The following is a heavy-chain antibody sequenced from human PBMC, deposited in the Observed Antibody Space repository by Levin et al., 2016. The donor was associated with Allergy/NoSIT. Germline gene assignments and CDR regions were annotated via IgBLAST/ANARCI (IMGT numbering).Heavy chain of an antibody. CDR3: ARAVGGTEDLDY. CDR1: GFTFSSYA. CDR2: ISHDERER. J-gene: IGHJ4*02. V-gene: IGHV3-30*04. Sequence: GESLKISCAASGFTFSSYAMHWVRQAPGKGLEWVAVISHDERERFYGAFVQGRFTISRDNSKDTLYLQVDSLSVDDTAVYYCARAVGGTEDLDYWGQGTLVTVSS. D-gene: IGHD7-27*01.